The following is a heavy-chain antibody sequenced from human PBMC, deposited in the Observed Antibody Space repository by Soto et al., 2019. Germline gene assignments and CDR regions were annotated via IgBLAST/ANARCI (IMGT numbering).Heavy chain of an antibody. D-gene: IGHD2-15*01. Sequence: SETLSLTCAVYGGSFSGYYWSWIRQPPGKGLEWIGEINHSGSTNYNPSLKSRVTISVDTSKNQFSLKLSSVTAADTAVYYCARVGADIVVVVAATQGRKLPQGYFDYWGQGTLVTVSS. CDR2: INHSGST. V-gene: IGHV4-34*01. CDR1: GGSFSGYY. CDR3: ARVGADIVVVVAATQGRKLPQGYFDY. J-gene: IGHJ4*02.